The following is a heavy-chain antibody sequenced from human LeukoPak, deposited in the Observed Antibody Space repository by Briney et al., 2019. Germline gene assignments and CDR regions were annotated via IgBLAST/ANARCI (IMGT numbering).Heavy chain of an antibody. Sequence: GGSLRLSCAASGFTFSSYSMNWVRQAPGKGLEWVSYISSSGSTIYYADSVKGRFTISRDNAKNSLYLQMNSLRAEDTAVYYCARDLIAAAGTPSTIDYWGQGTLVTVSS. CDR1: GFTFSSYS. D-gene: IGHD6-13*01. CDR3: ARDLIAAAGTPSTIDY. V-gene: IGHV3-48*04. CDR2: ISSSGSTI. J-gene: IGHJ4*02.